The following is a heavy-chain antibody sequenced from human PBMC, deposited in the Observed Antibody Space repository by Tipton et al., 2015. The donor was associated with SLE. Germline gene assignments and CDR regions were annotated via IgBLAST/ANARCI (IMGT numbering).Heavy chain of an antibody. D-gene: IGHD3-10*01. CDR3: AGDDYASGIT. J-gene: IGHJ5*02. V-gene: IGHV3-21*03. CDR2: ISSSSRYI. CDR1: GFSFRSYW. Sequence: SLRLSCVVSGFSFRSYWMSWVCQAPGKGLEWVSSISSSSRYIYHAESLKGRFTISRDNAKNSLYLQMNSLRVEDTAVYFCAGDDYASGITWGQGTLVTVSS.